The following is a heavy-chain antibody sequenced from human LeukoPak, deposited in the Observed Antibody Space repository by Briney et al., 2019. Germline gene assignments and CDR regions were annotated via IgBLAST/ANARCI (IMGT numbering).Heavy chain of an antibody. Sequence: ASVKVSCKASGYTFTSYDINWVRQATGQGLGWMGWMNPNSGNTGYAQKFQGRVTITRNTSISTAYMELSSLRSEDTAVYYCARSACASCFFDYWGQGTLVTVSS. CDR2: MNPNSGNT. CDR1: GYTFTSYD. J-gene: IGHJ4*02. D-gene: IGHD2-2*01. CDR3: ARSACASCFFDY. V-gene: IGHV1-8*03.